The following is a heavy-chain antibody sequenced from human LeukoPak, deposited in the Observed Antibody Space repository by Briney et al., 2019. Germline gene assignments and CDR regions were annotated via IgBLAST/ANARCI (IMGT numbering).Heavy chain of an antibody. CDR2: ISWNSGSI. Sequence: GGSLRLSCAASGFTFSSYAMSWVRQAPGKGLEWVSGISWNSGSIGYADSVKGRFTISRDNAKNSLYLQMNSLRAEDTALYYCAKDAGWELPGYYYYYGMDVWGQGTTVTVSS. CDR3: AKDAGWELPGYYYYYGMDV. J-gene: IGHJ6*02. CDR1: GFTFSSYA. V-gene: IGHV3-9*01. D-gene: IGHD1-26*01.